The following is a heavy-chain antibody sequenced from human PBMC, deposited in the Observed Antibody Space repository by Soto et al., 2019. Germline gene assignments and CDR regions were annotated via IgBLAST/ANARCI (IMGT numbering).Heavy chain of an antibody. Sequence: QVQLVESGGGVVQPGTSLRLSCAVSGFALSGFGMHWVRQAPGKGLAWVAVMSHDGSKKYYADSVKGRFTVSKDTCTNTLYLHMNSLRTEDAAVYYCAKARGYSAAYTAFDYWGQGALVTVSS. CDR3: AKARGYSAAYTAFDY. J-gene: IGHJ4*02. D-gene: IGHD5-18*01. CDR2: MSHDGSKK. V-gene: IGHV3-30*18. CDR1: GFALSGFG.